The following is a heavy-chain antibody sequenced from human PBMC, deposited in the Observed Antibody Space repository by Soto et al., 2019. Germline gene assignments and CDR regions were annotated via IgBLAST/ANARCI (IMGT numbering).Heavy chain of an antibody. Sequence: SETLSLTCTVSGGSFNSGGYYWSWIRQHPGKGLEWLGYIDHSGYTFYNPSLQSRIILSMDTSKNQFSLKLSSATAADTAVYFCARKQAGFFYGIDYWGQGPLVTASS. V-gene: IGHV4-31*03. J-gene: IGHJ4*02. CDR3: ARKQAGFFYGIDY. D-gene: IGHD3-3*01. CDR1: GGSFNSGGYY. CDR2: IDHSGYT.